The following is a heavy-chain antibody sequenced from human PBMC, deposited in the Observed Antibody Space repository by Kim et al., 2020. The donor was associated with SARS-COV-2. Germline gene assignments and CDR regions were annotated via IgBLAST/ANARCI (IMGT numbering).Heavy chain of an antibody. CDR1: GFTFSSYG. CDR2: ISYDGSIK. D-gene: IGHD2-15*01. Sequence: GGSLRLSCAASGFTFSSYGMHWVRQAPGKGLEWVAVISYDGSIKYSSDSVKGRFTISRDNSKNTLYLQMNSLRAEDTAVYYFATQLPNCSGVSCSVYYY. CDR3: ATQLPNCSGVSCSVYYY. J-gene: IGHJ6*01. V-gene: IGHV3-33*05.